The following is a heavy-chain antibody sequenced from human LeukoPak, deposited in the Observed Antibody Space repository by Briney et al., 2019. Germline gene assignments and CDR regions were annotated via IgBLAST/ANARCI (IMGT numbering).Heavy chain of an antibody. V-gene: IGHV4-31*03. CDR1: GGSISSGGYY. CDR2: IYYSGST. CDR3: ARDHPDTDYYYYMDV. J-gene: IGHJ6*03. Sequence: SETLSLTCTVSGGSISSGGYYWSWIRQHPGKGLEWIGYIYYSGSTYYNPSLKSRVTISVDTSKNQFSLKLSSVTAADTAVYYCARDHPDTDYYYYMDVWGKGTTVTVSS. D-gene: IGHD5-18*01.